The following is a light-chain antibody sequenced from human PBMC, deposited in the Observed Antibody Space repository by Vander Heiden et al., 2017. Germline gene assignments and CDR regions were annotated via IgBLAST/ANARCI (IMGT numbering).Light chain of an antibody. V-gene: IGLV1-44*01. CDR1: DSNIAYHT. J-gene: IGLJ3*02. CDR3: ATWDDSLKGWV. Sequence: QSVLTQPPSASGTPGQRVTISCSGSDSNIAYHTVNWYQQLPGTAPKLLMYSNSQRPSGVPDRFSASLAISELQAEDEADYYCATWDDSLKGWVFGGGTKLTVL. CDR2: SNS.